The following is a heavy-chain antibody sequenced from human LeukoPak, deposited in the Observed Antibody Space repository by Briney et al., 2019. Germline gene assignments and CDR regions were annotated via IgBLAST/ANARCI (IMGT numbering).Heavy chain of an antibody. J-gene: IGHJ4*02. V-gene: IGHV5-51*01. CDR3: ATYSTTCYPPHY. CDR2: VYPGDSEI. D-gene: IGHD6-13*01. CDR1: GYSFNNYW. Sequence: GESLKISCKASGYSFNNYWIGWVRQMPGKGLEWMGSVYPGDSEIRYSPSFEGQVTISADKSTSTAYLQWGNPKASDTAIYYCATYSTTCYPPHYWGQGALVTVSS.